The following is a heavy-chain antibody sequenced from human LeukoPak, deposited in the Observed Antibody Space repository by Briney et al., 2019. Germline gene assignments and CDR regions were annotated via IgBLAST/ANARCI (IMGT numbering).Heavy chain of an antibody. Sequence: SETLSLTCTVSGGSISSYYWSWIRQPPGKGLEWIGYIHYSGSTHYNPSLKSRVTISVDTSKNQFSLKLSSVTAADTAVYYCARNEGWQQLAYAFDIWGQGTMVTVSS. V-gene: IGHV4-59*12. CDR3: ARNEGWQQLAYAFDI. CDR2: IHYSGST. CDR1: GGSISSYY. D-gene: IGHD6-13*01. J-gene: IGHJ3*02.